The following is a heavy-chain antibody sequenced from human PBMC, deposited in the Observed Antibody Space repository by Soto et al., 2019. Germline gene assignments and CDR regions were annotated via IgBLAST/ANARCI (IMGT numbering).Heavy chain of an antibody. J-gene: IGHJ6*03. CDR1: GGSISSYY. V-gene: IGHV4-59*01. D-gene: IGHD3-3*01. CDR3: ARDRPFWSVKAIGYYYYMDV. Sequence: SETLSLTCTVSGGSISSYYWSWIRQPPGKGLEWIGYIYYSGSTNYNPSLKSRVTISVDTSKNQFSLKLSSVTAADTAVYYCARDRPFWSVKAIGYYYYMDVWGKGTTVTVSS. CDR2: IYYSGST.